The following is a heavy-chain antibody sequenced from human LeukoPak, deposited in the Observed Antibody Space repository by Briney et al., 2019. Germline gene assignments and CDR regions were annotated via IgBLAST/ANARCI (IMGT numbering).Heavy chain of an antibody. V-gene: IGHV3-23*01. CDR3: AKGTMVTTYNWDH. D-gene: IGHD4-17*01. CDR1: GFTLSGYA. Sequence: PGGSLRLSCAASGFTLSGYAISWVRQAPGKGLEWVSSISGSGGSTYYADSVKGRFTISRDNSKNTLYLQMNSLRAEDTAVYYCAKGTMVTTYNWDHWGQGTLVTVSS. CDR2: ISGSGGST. J-gene: IGHJ4*02.